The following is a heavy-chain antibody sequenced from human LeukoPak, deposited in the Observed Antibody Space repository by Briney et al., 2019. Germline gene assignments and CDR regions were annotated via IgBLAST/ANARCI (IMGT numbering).Heavy chain of an antibody. Sequence: GASVKVSCKASGYTLTGHYMHWVRQAPGQGLEWMGLINPSGSSTIYAQKFQGRVTMTRDMSTSTDYMELSSLRSDDTAVYYCARDNSVGNTAWWFDPWGQGTLVTVSS. D-gene: IGHD1-26*01. CDR2: INPSGSST. V-gene: IGHV1-46*01. CDR3: ARDNSVGNTAWWFDP. CDR1: GYTLTGHY. J-gene: IGHJ5*02.